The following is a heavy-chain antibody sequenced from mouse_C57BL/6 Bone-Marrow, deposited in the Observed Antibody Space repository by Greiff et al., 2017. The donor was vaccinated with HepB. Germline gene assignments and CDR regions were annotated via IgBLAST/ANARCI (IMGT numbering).Heavy chain of an antibody. V-gene: IGHV1-26*01. Sequence: VQLQQSGPELVKPGASVKISCKASGYTFTDYYMNWVKQSHGKSLEWIGDINPNNGGTSYNQKFKGKATLTVDKSSSTAYMELRSLTSEDSAVYYCARRESSFAYWGQGTLVTVSA. CDR1: GYTFTDYY. CDR2: INPNNGGT. J-gene: IGHJ3*01. D-gene: IGHD6-1*01. CDR3: ARRESSFAY.